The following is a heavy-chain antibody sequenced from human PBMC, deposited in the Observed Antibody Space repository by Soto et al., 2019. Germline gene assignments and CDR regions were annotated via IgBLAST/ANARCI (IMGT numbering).Heavy chain of an antibody. Sequence: SETLSLTCTVSGGSISSSSYYWGWIRQPPGKGLEWIGSIYYSGSTYYNPSLKRRVTISVDTSKNQFSLKLSSVTAADTAVYYCAGVRYSSSWYYFDYWGQGTLVTVSS. V-gene: IGHV4-39*01. J-gene: IGHJ4*02. CDR1: GGSISSSSYY. D-gene: IGHD6-13*01. CDR2: IYYSGST. CDR3: AGVRYSSSWYYFDY.